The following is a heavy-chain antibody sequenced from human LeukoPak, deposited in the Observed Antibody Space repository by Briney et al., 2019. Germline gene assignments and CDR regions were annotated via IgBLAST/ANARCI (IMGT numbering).Heavy chain of an antibody. Sequence: PGGSLRLSCAASGFTFSSYSMNWVRQAPGKGLEWVSSISSSSSYIYYVDSVKGRFTISRDNAKNSLYLQMNSLRAEDTAVYYCAREGGIAAAGRSYYYYMDVWGKGTTVTVSS. D-gene: IGHD6-13*01. J-gene: IGHJ6*03. CDR1: GFTFSSYS. V-gene: IGHV3-21*01. CDR2: ISSSSSYI. CDR3: AREGGIAAAGRSYYYYMDV.